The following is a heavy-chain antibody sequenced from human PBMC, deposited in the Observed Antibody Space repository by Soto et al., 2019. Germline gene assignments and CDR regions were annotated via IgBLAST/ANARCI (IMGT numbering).Heavy chain of an antibody. CDR1: GYSFTRYD. CDR3: ARGGSSSSLDY. D-gene: IGHD6-6*01. CDR2: MNPNTGNT. J-gene: IGHJ4*02. Sequence: ASGKVCCKASGYSFTRYDINWVRQATGQGLEWMGWMNPNTGNTGYAQKFQGRVNMTRNTSISTAYMELSSLRSEDTAVYYCARGGSSSSLDYWCPGTLVTVSS. V-gene: IGHV1-8*01.